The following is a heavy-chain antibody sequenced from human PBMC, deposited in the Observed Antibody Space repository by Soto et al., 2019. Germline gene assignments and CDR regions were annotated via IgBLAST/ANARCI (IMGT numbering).Heavy chain of an antibody. Sequence: PGGPLRLSCTASGFTFGDYAMSWVRQAPGKGLEWVGFIRSKAYGGTTEYAASVKGRFTISRDDSKSIAYLQMNSLKTEDTAVYYCTHTYYDFWSGYYSYYWGQGTLVTVSS. CDR2: IRSKAYGGTT. D-gene: IGHD3-3*01. V-gene: IGHV3-49*04. J-gene: IGHJ4*02. CDR3: THTYYDFWSGYYSYY. CDR1: GFTFGDYA.